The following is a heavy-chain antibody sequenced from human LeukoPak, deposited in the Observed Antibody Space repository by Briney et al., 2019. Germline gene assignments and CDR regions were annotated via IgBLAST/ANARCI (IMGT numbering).Heavy chain of an antibody. CDR1: GGSFSGYY. CDR3: VSYDSSGYYLDY. V-gene: IGHV4-34*01. J-gene: IGHJ4*02. Sequence: PSETLSLTCAVYGGSFSGYYWSWIRQPPGKGLEWIGEINHSGSTNYNPSLKSRVTISVDTSKNQFSLKLSSVTAADTAVYYCVSYDSSGYYLDYRGQGTLVTVSS. CDR2: INHSGST. D-gene: IGHD3-22*01.